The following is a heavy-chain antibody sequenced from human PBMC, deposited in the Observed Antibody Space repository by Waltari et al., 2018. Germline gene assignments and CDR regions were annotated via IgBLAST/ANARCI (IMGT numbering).Heavy chain of an antibody. J-gene: IGHJ4*02. CDR1: GISVSSYA. V-gene: IGHV3-30*01. Sequence: QVQLVESGGGVVQPGKSLPLSCAVSGISVSSYAMHWVRQAPGKGLEWVAVISFDGNNIYFADSVKGRFTINRDNSKNTLSLQMNSLTPEDTAIYYCARDGHSYFYGSWSDYWGQGTLVTVSS. D-gene: IGHD3-10*01. CDR2: ISFDGNNI. CDR3: ARDGHSYFYGSWSDY.